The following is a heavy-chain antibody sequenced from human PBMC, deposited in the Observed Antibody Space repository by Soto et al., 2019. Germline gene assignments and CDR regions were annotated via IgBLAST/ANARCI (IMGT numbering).Heavy chain of an antibody. D-gene: IGHD3-9*01. Sequence: PSETLSLTCTVSGDSITSNSYFWAWIRQPPGKGLEWIGSIYYSGGTYHNPSLKSRVTISVDRSNNQFSLKLTSVTAADTAVYYCARHFSVDHFDYWGQGALVTVSS. J-gene: IGHJ4*02. CDR1: GDSITSNSYF. CDR3: ARHFSVDHFDY. V-gene: IGHV4-39*01. CDR2: IYYSGGT.